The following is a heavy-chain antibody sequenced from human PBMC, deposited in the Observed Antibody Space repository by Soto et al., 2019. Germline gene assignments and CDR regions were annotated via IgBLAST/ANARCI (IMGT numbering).Heavy chain of an antibody. D-gene: IGHD2-15*01. J-gene: IGHJ6*03. CDR1: GGTFSSYA. CDR2: IIPILGIA. CDR3: ARYLGYCSGGSCVYYYYYMDV. Sequence: SVKVSCKASGGTFSSYAISWVRQAPGQGLEWMGGIIPILGIANYAQKFQGRVTITADKSTSTAYMELSSLRSEDTAVYYCARYLGYCSGGSCVYYYYYMDVWGKGTTVTVSS. V-gene: IGHV1-69*10.